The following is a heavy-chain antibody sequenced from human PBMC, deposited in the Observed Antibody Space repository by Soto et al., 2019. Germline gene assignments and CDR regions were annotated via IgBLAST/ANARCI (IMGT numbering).Heavy chain of an antibody. CDR3: AKDRTFFGAVDY. CDR2: ISGSGGST. V-gene: IGHV3-23*01. CDR1: GFTFSTYA. J-gene: IGHJ4*02. D-gene: IGHD3-3*01. Sequence: VVSLRLSYAASGFTFSTYAMSWVRQAPGKGLEWVSAISGSGGSTYCADSVKGRFTISRDNSKNTLYLQMNSLRAEDTAVYYCAKDRTFFGAVDYWGQGT.